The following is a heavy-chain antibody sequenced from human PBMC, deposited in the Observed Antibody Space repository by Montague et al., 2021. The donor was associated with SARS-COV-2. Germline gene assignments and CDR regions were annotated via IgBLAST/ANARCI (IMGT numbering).Heavy chain of an antibody. CDR3: ARVRGAALYFGEVGYYGMVV. CDR2: AYPSGNT. D-gene: IGHD3-10*01. V-gene: IGHV4-61*02. CDR1: GASVSTGHYY. J-gene: IGHJ6*02. Sequence: TLSLTCTVSGASVSTGHYYWSWIRQPAGKGLEWIGRAYPSGNTNYNPSLKSRVSISVDASKNQTSLKLSSVTAADTAVYYCARVRGAALYFGEVGYYGMVVWGQGTTVTVSS.